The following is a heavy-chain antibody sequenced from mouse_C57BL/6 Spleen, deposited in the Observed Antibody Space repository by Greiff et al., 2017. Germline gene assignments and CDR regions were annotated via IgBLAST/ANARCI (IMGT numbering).Heavy chain of an antibody. CDR1: GYTFTSYW. J-gene: IGHJ2*01. CDR3: ASGPGDYFDY. Sequence: VQLQQPGAELVRPGSSVKLSCKASGYTFTSYWMDWVKQRPGQGLEWIGNIYPSDSETHYNQKFKDKATLTVDKSSSTAYMQLSSLTSEDSAVYYCASGPGDYFDYWGQGTTLTVSS. D-gene: IGHD3-1*01. CDR2: IYPSDSET. V-gene: IGHV1-61*01.